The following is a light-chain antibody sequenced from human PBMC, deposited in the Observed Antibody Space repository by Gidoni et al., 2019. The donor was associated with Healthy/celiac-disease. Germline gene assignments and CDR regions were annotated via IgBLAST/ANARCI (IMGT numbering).Light chain of an antibody. J-gene: IGKJ2*02. CDR3: QQCYSTPCT. CDR2: AAS. V-gene: IGKV1-39*01. CDR1: QSISSY. Sequence: DIQPTQPPSSLSASVGDRVTITCRASQSISSYLDWYQQKPGKAPKLLIYAASSLQSGVPSRFSGSGSGTDFTLTISSLQPEDFATYYCQQCYSTPCTFGQGTKLEIK.